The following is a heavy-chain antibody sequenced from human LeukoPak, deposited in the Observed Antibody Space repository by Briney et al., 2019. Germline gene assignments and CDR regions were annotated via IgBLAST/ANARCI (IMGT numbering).Heavy chain of an antibody. J-gene: IGHJ4*02. CDR3: ARLERPYYFDY. CDR1: GYSISSGYY. D-gene: IGHD1-1*01. Sequence: NPSETLSLTCAVSGYSISSGYYWGWIRQPPGKGVEWIGSIYHSGSTYYNPSLKSRVTISVDTSKNQFSLKLSSVTAAATAVYYCARLERPYYFDYWGQGTLVTVSS. CDR2: IYHSGST. V-gene: IGHV4-38-2*01.